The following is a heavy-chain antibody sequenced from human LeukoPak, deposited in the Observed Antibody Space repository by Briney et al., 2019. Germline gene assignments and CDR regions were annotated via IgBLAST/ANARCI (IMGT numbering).Heavy chain of an antibody. CDR3: AKVAWELLPDY. CDR1: GFTFSSYA. J-gene: IGHJ4*02. D-gene: IGHD1-26*01. V-gene: IGHV3-23*01. Sequence: GESLKISCAASGFTFSSYAMSWVRQAPGKGLEWVSAISGSGGSTYYADSVKGRFTISRDNSKDTLYLQMNSLRAEDTAVYYCAKVAWELLPDYWGQGTLVTVSS. CDR2: ISGSGGST.